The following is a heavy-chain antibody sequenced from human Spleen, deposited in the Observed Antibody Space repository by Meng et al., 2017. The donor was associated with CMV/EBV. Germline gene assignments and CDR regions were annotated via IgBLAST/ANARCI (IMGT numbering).Heavy chain of an antibody. D-gene: IGHD3-3*01. J-gene: IGHJ6*02. CDR2: ISAYNGNT. CDR1: GYTFTSYA. V-gene: IGHV1-18*01. CDR3: ARDPEGAYYDFWSGYYSDYYYYGMDV. Sequence: ASVKVACKASGYTFTSYAMNWVRQAPGQGLEWMGWISAYNGNTNYAQKRQGRVTMTTDTSTSTAYMELRSLRSDDTAVYYCARDPEGAYYDFWSGYYSDYYYYGMDVWGQGALVTVSS.